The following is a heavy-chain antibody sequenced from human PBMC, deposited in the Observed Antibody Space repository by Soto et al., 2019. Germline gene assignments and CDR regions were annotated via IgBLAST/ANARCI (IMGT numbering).Heavy chain of an antibody. CDR1: GGSISSGGYY. Sequence: TLSLTCTVSGGSISSGGYYWSWIRQHPGRGLEWIGYIYYSGGTYYNPSLKSRVTISVDTSKNQFSLKLSSVTAADTAVYYCARDTLLWFGEKGRYYGMDVWGQGTTVTVSS. V-gene: IGHV4-31*03. D-gene: IGHD3-10*01. CDR3: ARDTLLWFGEKGRYYGMDV. J-gene: IGHJ6*02. CDR2: IYYSGGT.